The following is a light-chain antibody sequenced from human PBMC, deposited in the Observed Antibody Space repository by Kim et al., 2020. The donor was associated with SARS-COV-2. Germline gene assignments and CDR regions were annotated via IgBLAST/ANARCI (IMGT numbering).Light chain of an antibody. CDR3: AAWDNSLKGWM. CDR2: NDY. CDR1: RSNIGSNT. J-gene: IGLJ3*02. V-gene: IGLV1-44*01. Sequence: GQRVTVSCLGSRSNIGSNTVNWFQQVPGTAPKLLIYNDYQRPSGVPDRVSGSKSGTSASLAIGGLQSEDEAHYYCAAWDNSLKGWMFGGGTQLTVL.